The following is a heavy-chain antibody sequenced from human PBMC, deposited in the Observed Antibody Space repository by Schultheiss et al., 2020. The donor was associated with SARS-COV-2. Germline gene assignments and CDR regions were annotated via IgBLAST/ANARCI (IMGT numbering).Heavy chain of an antibody. D-gene: IGHD2-2*01. Sequence: GGSLRLSCAASGFTFSSYGMHWVRQAPGKGLEWVAVISYDGSNKYYVDSVKGRFTISRDNAKNTLYLQMNSLRAEDTAVYYCAKMPSFHLIDYWGQGTLVTVSS. CDR1: GFTFSSYG. J-gene: IGHJ4*02. CDR2: ISYDGSNK. V-gene: IGHV3-30*18. CDR3: AKMPSFHLIDY.